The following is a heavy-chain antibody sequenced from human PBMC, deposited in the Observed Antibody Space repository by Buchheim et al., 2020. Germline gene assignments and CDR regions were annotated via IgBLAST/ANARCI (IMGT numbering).Heavy chain of an antibody. CDR2: IKQDGSEE. CDR1: GFTFSNYW. D-gene: IGHD3-22*01. J-gene: IGHJ6*02. CDR3: ARLKHYYDSSGYYYYYGMDV. V-gene: IGHV3-7*01. Sequence: EAQLVESGGDLVQPGGSLRLSCAASGFTFSNYWMSWVRQAPGKGLEWVANIKQDGSEEYYVDSVKGRFTISRDNAKTSLYLQMNSLRDEDTAVYYCARLKHYYDSSGYYYYYGMDVWGQGTT.